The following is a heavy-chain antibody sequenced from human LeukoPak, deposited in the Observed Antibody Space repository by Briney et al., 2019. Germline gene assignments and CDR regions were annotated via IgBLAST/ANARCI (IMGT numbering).Heavy chain of an antibody. V-gene: IGHV3-74*01. D-gene: IGHD3-3*01. Sequence: GGSLRLSCAASGFTFSTYWMHWVRQAPGKGLVWVSCINSDGSSPSYADSVKGRFTISRDNSKNTLYLQMNSLRAEDTAVYYCTKGSLSGYIRGPFDIWGQGTKVTVSS. CDR2: INSDGSSP. CDR1: GFTFSTYW. J-gene: IGHJ3*02. CDR3: TKGSLSGYIRGPFDI.